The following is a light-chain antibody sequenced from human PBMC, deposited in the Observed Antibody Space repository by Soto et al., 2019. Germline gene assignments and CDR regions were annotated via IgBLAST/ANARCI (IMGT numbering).Light chain of an antibody. CDR1: QGISTF. J-gene: IGKJ1*01. CDR3: QQSYITPPT. Sequence: IQVTQSPSSLSTSVGDRVTIPCRASQGISTFLNWYQQKPGKAPKLLIYAASSLQSGVPSRFSGSGSGTDFTLTISSLQPEDFATYYCQQSYITPPTVGQGTKVEI. CDR2: AAS. V-gene: IGKV1-39*01.